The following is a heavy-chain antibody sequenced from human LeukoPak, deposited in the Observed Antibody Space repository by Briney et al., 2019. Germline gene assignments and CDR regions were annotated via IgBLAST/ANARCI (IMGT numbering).Heavy chain of an antibody. CDR3: ARGPWPIGY. J-gene: IGHJ4*02. V-gene: IGHV4-4*02. D-gene: IGHD1-26*01. CDR2: VYHSGTT. Sequence: SETLYLTCAVSYGSISSNYWWSWVRQPPGNGLEWIGEVYHSGTTNYNPSLKSRVTISVDTSKNQFSLKLSSVTAADTAVYYCARGPWPIGYWGQGTLVTVSS. CDR1: YGSISSNYW.